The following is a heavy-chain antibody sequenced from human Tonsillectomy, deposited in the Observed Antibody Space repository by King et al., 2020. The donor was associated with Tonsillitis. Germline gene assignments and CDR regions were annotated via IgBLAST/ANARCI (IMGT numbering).Heavy chain of an antibody. CDR2: INAGNGNT. J-gene: IGHJ4*02. D-gene: IGHD5-18*01. V-gene: IGHV1-3*01. CDR3: ARASLWKDY. CDR1: GYTFTSSA. Sequence: QRVQSGAEVKKPGASVKVSCKASGYTFTSSAMHWLRQAPGQRLEGMGWINAGNGNTKYSQKFQGRVTITRDTSASTAYMELSRLRSEDTAVYYCARASLWKDYWGQGTLVTVSS.